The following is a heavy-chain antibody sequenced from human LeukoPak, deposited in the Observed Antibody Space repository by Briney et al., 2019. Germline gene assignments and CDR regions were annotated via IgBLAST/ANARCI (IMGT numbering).Heavy chain of an antibody. J-gene: IGHJ6*02. V-gene: IGHV3-48*04. CDR1: GFTFSNYN. D-gene: IGHD5-18*01. Sequence: GGSLRLSCAASGFTFSNYNINWVRQAPGKGLQWVSYISSSSSTIYYADSVKGRFTISRDNAKNSLYLQMNSLRAEDTAVYYCARPRGYSYGYVMAPHYYGMDVWGQGTTVTVSS. CDR3: ARPRGYSYGYVMAPHYYGMDV. CDR2: ISSSSSTI.